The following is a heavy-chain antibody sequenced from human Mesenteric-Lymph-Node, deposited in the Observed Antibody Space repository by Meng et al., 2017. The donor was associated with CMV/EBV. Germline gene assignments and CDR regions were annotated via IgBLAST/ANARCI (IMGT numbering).Heavy chain of an antibody. CDR1: GGSVSGYY. V-gene: IGHV4-34*02. D-gene: IGHD3-9*01. Sequence: QVQVPQWGEGRFNPSGTRSVTWAGNGGSVSGYYWNWIRQSPEKGLEWIGEINHSGSTTYNPSFTSRIIISVDTSTNQISLNMSSVTAADTAVYYCARGSSYDILTGYFDYWGQGALVTVSS. J-gene: IGHJ4*02. CDR3: ARGSSYDILTGYFDY. CDR2: INHSGST.